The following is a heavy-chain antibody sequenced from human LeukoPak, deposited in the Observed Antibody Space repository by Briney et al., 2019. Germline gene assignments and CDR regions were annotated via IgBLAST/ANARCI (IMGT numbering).Heavy chain of an antibody. CDR2: INTKGET. CDR1: GVSMSAYQ. D-gene: IGHD2-21*01. Sequence: SETLSLTCTVSGVSMSAYQWSWVRQSPEEGLEWIGCINTKGETSYNPSLKSRVTTSVDTSKSQFSLRLTSVTAADTAEYYCATSNDAKIAPFDHWGQGAPVTVSS. J-gene: IGHJ4*02. CDR3: ATSNDAKIAPFDH. V-gene: IGHV4-4*09.